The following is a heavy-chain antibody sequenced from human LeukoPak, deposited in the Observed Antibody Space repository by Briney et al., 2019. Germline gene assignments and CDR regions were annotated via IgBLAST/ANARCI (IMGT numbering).Heavy chain of an antibody. V-gene: IGHV4-30-4*01. CDR2: IYYSGST. D-gene: IGHD4-17*01. Sequence: PSETLSLTCTVSGGSISSGDYYWSWIRQPPGKGLEWIGYIYYSGSTYYNPSLKSRVTISVDTSKNQFSLKLSSVTAADTAVYYCARDLERQDYGVDWEIAFDIWGQGTMVTVSS. CDR3: ARDLERQDYGVDWEIAFDI. J-gene: IGHJ3*02. CDR1: GGSISSGDYY.